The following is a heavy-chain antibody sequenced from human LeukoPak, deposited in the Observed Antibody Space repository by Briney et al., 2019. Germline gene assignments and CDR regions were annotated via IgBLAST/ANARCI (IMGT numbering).Heavy chain of an antibody. V-gene: IGHV3-21*01. CDR3: ARGPDIVVVPAAIDSGWFDP. Sequence: GSLLLSCAASGFTFSSYSMNWVRQAPGKGLEWVSSISSSSSYIYYADSVKGRFTISRDNAKNSLYLQMTSLRAEDTAVYYCARGPDIVVVPAAIDSGWFDPWGQGTLVTVS. CDR1: GFTFSSYS. CDR2: ISSSSSYI. J-gene: IGHJ5*02. D-gene: IGHD2-2*01.